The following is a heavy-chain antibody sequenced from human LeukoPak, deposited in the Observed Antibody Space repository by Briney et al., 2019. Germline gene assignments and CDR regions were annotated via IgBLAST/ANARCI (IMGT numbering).Heavy chain of an antibody. J-gene: IGHJ4*02. CDR2: INHSGST. CDR3: ARQIGNAKYFFDY. V-gene: IGHV4-34*01. CDR1: GGSFSGYY. Sequence: KSPEALSLTCAVYGGSFSGYYWSWIRQPPGKGLEWIGEINHSGSTNYNPSLKSRVTISVDTSKNQFSLKLSSVTAADTAVYYCARQIGNAKYFFDYWGQGTLVTVSS. D-gene: IGHD3-10*01.